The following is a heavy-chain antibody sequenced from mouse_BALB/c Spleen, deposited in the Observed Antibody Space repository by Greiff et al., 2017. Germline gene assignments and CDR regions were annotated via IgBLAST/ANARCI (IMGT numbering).Heavy chain of an antibody. CDR3: TREYYDPVYYAMDY. CDR1: GFTFSSYT. V-gene: IGHV5-6-4*01. D-gene: IGHD2-4*01. J-gene: IGHJ4*01. CDR2: ISSGGSYT. Sequence: DVQLVESGGGLVKPGGSLKLSCAASGFTFSSYTMSWVRQTPEKRLEWVATISSGGSYTYYPDSVKGRFTISRDNAKNTLYLQMSSLKSEDTAMYYGTREYYDPVYYAMDYWGQGTSVTVSS.